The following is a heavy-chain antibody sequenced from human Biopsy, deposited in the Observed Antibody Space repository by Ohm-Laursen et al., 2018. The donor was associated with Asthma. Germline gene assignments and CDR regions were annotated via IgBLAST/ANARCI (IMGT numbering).Heavy chain of an antibody. D-gene: IGHD3-22*01. Sequence: GESLRISCKASGGSFSNFALSWVRQAPGHGLEWMGTILTKFDITSYAEKFQGRVTITADKSTSTTYMELSRLRSEDTAVYYCARSYDTDSYPVLVLDYWGQGTLVTVSS. CDR3: ARSYDTDSYPVLVLDY. CDR1: GGSFSNFA. J-gene: IGHJ4*02. CDR2: ILTKFDIT. V-gene: IGHV1-69*04.